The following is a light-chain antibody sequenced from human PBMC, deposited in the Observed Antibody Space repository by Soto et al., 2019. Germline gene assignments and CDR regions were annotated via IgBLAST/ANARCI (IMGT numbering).Light chain of an antibody. CDR1: VLAKKY. CDR3: YSAADNNLGV. V-gene: IGLV3-27*01. Sequence: SYELTQPSSVSVSPGQTARITCSGDVLAKKYARWFQQKPGQAPVLVIYKVSERPSGIPERFSGSSSGTTVTLTISGAQVEDEADYYCYSAADNNLGVFGGGTKVTVL. CDR2: KVS. J-gene: IGLJ3*02.